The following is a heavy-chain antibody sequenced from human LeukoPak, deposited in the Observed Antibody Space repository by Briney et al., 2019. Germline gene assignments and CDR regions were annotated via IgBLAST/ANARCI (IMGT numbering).Heavy chain of an antibody. D-gene: IGHD3-22*01. CDR3: AREKYDSSGYYTDNYYFDY. Sequence: GGSLRLSCAASGLTFDDYGMTWVSQAPGKGLEWVSDINWNGGSIGYADSVKGRFTVSRDNAKNSLYLQMNSLRAEDTALYYCAREKYDSSGYYTDNYYFDYWGQGTLLTVSS. V-gene: IGHV3-20*04. J-gene: IGHJ4*02. CDR2: INWNGGSI. CDR1: GLTFDDYG.